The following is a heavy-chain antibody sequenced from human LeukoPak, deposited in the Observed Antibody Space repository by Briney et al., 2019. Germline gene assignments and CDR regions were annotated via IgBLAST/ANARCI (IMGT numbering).Heavy chain of an antibody. V-gene: IGHV3-11*04. J-gene: IGHJ4*02. D-gene: IGHD6-19*01. Sequence: LSLTCAVYGGSFSNYYWTWIRQPPGKGLEWVSYISSSGSTIYYADSVKGRFTISRDNAKNSLYLQMNSLRAEDTAVYYCARDESSGWYFEGFDYWGQGTLVTVSS. CDR1: GGSFSNYY. CDR2: ISSSGSTI. CDR3: ARDESSGWYFEGFDY.